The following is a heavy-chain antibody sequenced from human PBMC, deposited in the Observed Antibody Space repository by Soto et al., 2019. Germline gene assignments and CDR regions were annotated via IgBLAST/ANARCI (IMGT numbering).Heavy chain of an antibody. D-gene: IGHD3-10*01. J-gene: IGHJ4*02. Sequence: SESLSLTCAVSGGSITSSNWWSWVRQPPGKGLEWIGEIYHTGSTNYNPSLKSRVTISVDKSKNQFSLKLNSVTAADTAVYYCARVDMLLSGIDYWGQGTLVTVSS. CDR3: ARVDMLLSGIDY. CDR1: GGSITSSNW. V-gene: IGHV4-4*02. CDR2: IYHTGST.